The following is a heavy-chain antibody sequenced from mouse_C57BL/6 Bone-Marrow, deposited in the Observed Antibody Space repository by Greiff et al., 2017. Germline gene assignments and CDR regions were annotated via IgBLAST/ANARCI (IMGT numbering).Heavy chain of an antibody. Sequence: VKLSCKASGYTFTSYWMHWVKQRPGQGLEWIGEIDPSDSYTNYNQKFKGKSTLTVDKSSSTAYMQLSSLTSEDSAVYYCARGAQAPPDYWGQGTTLAVSS. CDR1: GYTFTSYW. CDR3: ARGAQAPPDY. CDR2: IDPSDSYT. V-gene: IGHV1-69*01. D-gene: IGHD3-2*02. J-gene: IGHJ2*01.